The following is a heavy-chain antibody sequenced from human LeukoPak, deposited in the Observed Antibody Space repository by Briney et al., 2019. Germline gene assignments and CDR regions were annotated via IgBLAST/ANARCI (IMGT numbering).Heavy chain of an antibody. J-gene: IGHJ6*02. CDR1: GGSISSGGYY. Sequence: SETLSLTCTVSGGSISSGGYYWSWIRQPPGKGLEWIGYIYHSGSTYYNPSLKSRVTISVDRSKNQFSLKLSSVTAADTAVYYCASASGSPSYYYYGMDVWGQGTTVTVSS. CDR2: IYHSGST. CDR3: ASASGSPSYYYYGMDV. V-gene: IGHV4-30-2*01. D-gene: IGHD3-22*01.